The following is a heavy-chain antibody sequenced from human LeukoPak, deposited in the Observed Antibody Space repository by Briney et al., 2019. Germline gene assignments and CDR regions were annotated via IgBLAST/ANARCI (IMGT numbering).Heavy chain of an antibody. CDR3: ARDSQEFFQH. J-gene: IGHJ1*01. V-gene: IGHV3-43*02. Sequence: VQPGGSLRLSCAASGFTFDNYAIHWVRQAPGKGLEWVSLISGEGGSTYYAASMKGRFTISRDNSKTSLYLQMNSLRTEDTALYYCARDSQEFFQHWGQGTLVTVSS. CDR2: ISGEGGST. CDR1: GFTFDNYA.